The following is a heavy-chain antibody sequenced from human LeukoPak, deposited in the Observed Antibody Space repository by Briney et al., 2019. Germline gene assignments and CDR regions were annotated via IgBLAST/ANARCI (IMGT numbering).Heavy chain of an antibody. CDR3: ARLGVTFDI. Sequence: PSETLSLTCTVSGGSISSSSYYWGWIRQPPGKGLEWIGSIYYSGSSYYSPSLKSRVTISVDTSKNLFSLKLSSVTAADTAVYYCARLGVTFDIWGQGTMVTVSS. CDR1: GGSISSSSYY. CDR2: IYYSGSS. V-gene: IGHV4-39*01. J-gene: IGHJ3*02. D-gene: IGHD3-3*01.